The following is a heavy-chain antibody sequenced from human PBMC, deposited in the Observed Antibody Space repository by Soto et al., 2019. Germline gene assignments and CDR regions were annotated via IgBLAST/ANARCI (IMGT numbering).Heavy chain of an antibody. D-gene: IGHD3-10*01. CDR2: IYYSGST. Sequence: QVQLQESGPGLVKPSQTLSLTCTVSGGSISSGGYYWSWIRQHPGKGLEWIGYIYYSGSTYYNPSLKSRVTISVDTSKNQFSRKLRSVTAADTAVYYCAREGVGMVRGLLDYWGQGTLVTVSS. CDR1: GGSISSGGYY. V-gene: IGHV4-31*03. CDR3: AREGVGMVRGLLDY. J-gene: IGHJ4*02.